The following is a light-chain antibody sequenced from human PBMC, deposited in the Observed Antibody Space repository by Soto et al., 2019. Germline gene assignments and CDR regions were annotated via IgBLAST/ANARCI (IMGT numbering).Light chain of an antibody. Sequence: VLTQPASVSGSPGQSITISCTGTSSDVGGYNYVSWYQQHPGKAPKLMIYEVSNRPSGVSNRFSGSKSGNTASLTISGLQAEDEADYYCSSYTSSSTFWVFGGGTQLTVL. J-gene: IGLJ3*02. CDR1: SSDVGGYNY. CDR2: EVS. V-gene: IGLV2-14*01. CDR3: SSYTSSSTFWV.